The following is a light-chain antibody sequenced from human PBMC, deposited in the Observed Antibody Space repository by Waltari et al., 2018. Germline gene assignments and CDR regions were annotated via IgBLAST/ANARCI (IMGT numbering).Light chain of an antibody. CDR1: SSNIGNNY. J-gene: IGLJ3*02. CDR3: GTWDSSLSAEV. CDR2: DKH. Sequence: QSVLTQPPSVSAAPGQKVTISCSGSSSNIGNNYVSWYQQLPGTAPKLLIYDKHKRPSGIHDRFSGSKSGTSATLGITGLQTGDEADYYCGTWDSSLSAEVFGGGTKLTVL. V-gene: IGLV1-51*01.